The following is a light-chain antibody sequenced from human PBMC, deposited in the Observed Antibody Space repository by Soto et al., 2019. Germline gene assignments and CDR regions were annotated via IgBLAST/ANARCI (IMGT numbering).Light chain of an antibody. Sequence: MTQSPLSLPVTPGEPASISCRSSQSLLHSNGYNYLDWYLQKPGQSPQLLIYLGSNRASGVPDRFSGSGSGTDFTLKISRVEAEDVGVYYCMQALQTQPFGHVTNVAI. CDR1: QSLLHSNGYNY. J-gene: IGKJ3*01. CDR2: LGS. CDR3: MQALQTQP. V-gene: IGKV2-28*01.